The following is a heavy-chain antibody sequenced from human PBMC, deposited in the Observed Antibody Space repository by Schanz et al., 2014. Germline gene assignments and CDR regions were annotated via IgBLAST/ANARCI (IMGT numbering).Heavy chain of an antibody. CDR3: RLWFGELYYGMDV. CDR1: RFAFSNCG. V-gene: IGHV3-23*04. Sequence: AQLVESGGGVVQPGGSLRLSCAASRFAFSNCGMHWVRQAPGKGLEWVSAISGSGGSTYYADSVKGRFTISRDNSKNTLYLQMNSLRAEDTAVYYCRLWFGELYYGMDVWGQGTTVTVSS. CDR2: ISGSGGST. D-gene: IGHD3-10*01. J-gene: IGHJ6*02.